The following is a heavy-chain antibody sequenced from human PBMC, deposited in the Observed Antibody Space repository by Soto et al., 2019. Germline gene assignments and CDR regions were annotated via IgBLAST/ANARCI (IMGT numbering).Heavy chain of an antibody. CDR3: AKVKYYYVSGCNPPVGY. D-gene: IGHD3-10*02. V-gene: IGHV3-23*01. J-gene: IGHJ4*02. CDR2: ISDSGATS. Sequence: HPAGSLRLSCVASGFSLSSHAVSWVRQTQEKGLERVSSISDSGATSSYADFVRGRFTVSRDNSRNTLYLQMDSLRVEDTAVYYCAKVKYYYVSGCNPPVGYWGQGTVVTVSS. CDR1: GFSLSSHA.